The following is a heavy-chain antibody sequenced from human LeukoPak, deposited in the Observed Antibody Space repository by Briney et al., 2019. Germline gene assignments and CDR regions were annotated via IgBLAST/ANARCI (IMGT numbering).Heavy chain of an antibody. CDR1: GGSISSYY. Sequence: PSETLSPTRTVSGGSISSYYWGWIRQPPGKGLEWIGSIYHSGSTYYNPSLKSRVTISVDTSKNQFSLKLSSVTAADTAVYYCAGYYDFWSGYSSFDYWGQGTLVTVSS. D-gene: IGHD3-3*01. J-gene: IGHJ4*02. V-gene: IGHV4-38-2*02. CDR2: IYHSGST. CDR3: AGYYDFWSGYSSFDY.